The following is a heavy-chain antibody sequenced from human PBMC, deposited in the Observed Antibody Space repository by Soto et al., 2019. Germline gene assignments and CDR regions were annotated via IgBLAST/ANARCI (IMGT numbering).Heavy chain of an antibody. D-gene: IGHD3-16*01. CDR3: ARGGDRRSRRQTLFDT. CDR2: LSYSGST. Sequence: SETLSLTCTVVGASISSYYWSWIRQPPGKGLEWIGYLSYSGSTSYNPSLKSRVTISVDTSKNQMSLKLTSVTAADTAVYFCARGGDRRSRRQTLFDTWGQGILVTVSS. V-gene: IGHV4-59*01. J-gene: IGHJ5*02. CDR1: GASISSYY.